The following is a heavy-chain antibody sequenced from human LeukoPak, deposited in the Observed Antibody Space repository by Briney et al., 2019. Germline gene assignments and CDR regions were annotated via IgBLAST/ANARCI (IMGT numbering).Heavy chain of an antibody. CDR1: GGLVSGYS. V-gene: IGHV4-34*01. CDR2: INHSGST. D-gene: IGHD2-21*02. Sequence: SETLSLTCAVHGGLVSGYSWSWIRQSPGKGLEWIGEINHSGSTNYNPSLKSRVTIAADTSKKEFSLKLTPVTAADTAVYYCTTSRLLPAAIHFYYYYFMDVWGTGTTVTVSS. CDR3: TTSRLLPAAIHFYYYYFMDV. J-gene: IGHJ6*03.